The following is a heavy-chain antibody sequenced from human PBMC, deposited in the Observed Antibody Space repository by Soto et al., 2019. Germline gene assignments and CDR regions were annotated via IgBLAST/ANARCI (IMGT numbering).Heavy chain of an antibody. CDR1: GGSISDYY. V-gene: IGHV4-59*01. D-gene: IGHD1-26*01. J-gene: IGHJ4*02. CDR3: ARGVGARSSNFDY. Sequence: SETLSLTCAVSGGSISDYYWSWIRQPPGKGLEWIGFIHHSGSRSYNPSLKSRVTISIDTSKNQFSLRLTSVTAADTAVYFCARGVGARSSNFDYWGQGTLVTVSS. CDR2: IHHSGSR.